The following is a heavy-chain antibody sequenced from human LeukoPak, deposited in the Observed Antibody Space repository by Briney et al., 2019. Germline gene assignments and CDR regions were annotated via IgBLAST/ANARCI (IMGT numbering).Heavy chain of an antibody. CDR2: ISGGGGST. CDR3: ARGKVAGYFDY. D-gene: IGHD6-19*01. Sequence: PGGSLRLSCAASGFTFSNYVINWVRQAPGKGLQWVSAISGGGGSTYYADSVKGRFTISRDNSKNTLYLQMNSLRAEDTAVYYCARGKVAGYFDYWGQGTLVTVSS. V-gene: IGHV3-23*01. CDR1: GFTFSNYV. J-gene: IGHJ4*02.